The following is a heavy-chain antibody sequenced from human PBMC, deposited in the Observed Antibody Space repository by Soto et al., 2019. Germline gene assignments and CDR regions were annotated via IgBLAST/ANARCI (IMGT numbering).Heavy chain of an antibody. Sequence: LRLSCAASGFTFSSYAMSWVRQAPGKGLEWVGRIKSKTDGGTTDYAAPVKGRFTISRDDSKNTLYLQMNSLKTEDTAVYYCTTKDTMVRGERKPFDYWGQGTLVTVSS. CDR2: IKSKTDGGTT. CDR3: TTKDTMVRGERKPFDY. CDR1: GFTFSSYA. J-gene: IGHJ4*02. V-gene: IGHV3-15*01. D-gene: IGHD3-10*01.